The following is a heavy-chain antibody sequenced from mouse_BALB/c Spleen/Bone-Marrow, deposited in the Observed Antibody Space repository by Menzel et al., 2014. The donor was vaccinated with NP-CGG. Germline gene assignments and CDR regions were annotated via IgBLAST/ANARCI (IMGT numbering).Heavy chain of an antibody. J-gene: IGHJ2*01. Sequence: QVQLQQSGAELVRPESSVKISCKASGYAFSLYWVNWVKQRPGQGLEWIGQIYPGDDDTDYNGKFKGKATLTADRSSSTAYMQLGSLTSEDSAVYFCARGGISIDYWGHGTTLTVSS. CDR1: GYAFSLYW. CDR3: ARGGISIDY. V-gene: IGHV1-80*01. CDR2: IYPGDDDT.